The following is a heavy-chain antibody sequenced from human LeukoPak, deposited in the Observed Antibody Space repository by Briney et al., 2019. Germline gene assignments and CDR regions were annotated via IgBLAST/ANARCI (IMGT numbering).Heavy chain of an antibody. V-gene: IGHV1-2*02. J-gene: IGHJ4*02. Sequence: GASVKVSCKASGYTFTGYYMHWVRQAPGQGLEWMGWINPNSGGTNYAQKFRGRVTMTRDTSISTAYMELSRLRSDDTAVYYCARARPSSYYYDSSGYYLLDYWGQGTLVTVSS. CDR1: GYTFTGYY. CDR2: INPNSGGT. D-gene: IGHD3-22*01. CDR3: ARARPSSYYYDSSGYYLLDY.